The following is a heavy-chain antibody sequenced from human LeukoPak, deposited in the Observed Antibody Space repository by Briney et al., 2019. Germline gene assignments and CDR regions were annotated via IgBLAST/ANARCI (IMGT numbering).Heavy chain of an antibody. CDR3: AKAPQGSHYYYYYMDV. CDR2: ISYDGSNK. Sequence: PGGSLRLSCAASGFTFSSYGMHWVRQAPGKGLEWVAVISYDGSNKYYADSVKGRFTISRDNSKNTLYLQTNSLRAEDTAVYYCAKAPQGSHYYYYYMDVWGKGTTVTVSS. V-gene: IGHV3-30*18. J-gene: IGHJ6*03. CDR1: GFTFSSYG.